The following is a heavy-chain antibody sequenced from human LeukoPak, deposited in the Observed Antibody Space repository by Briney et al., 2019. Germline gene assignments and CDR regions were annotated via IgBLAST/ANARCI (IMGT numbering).Heavy chain of an antibody. Sequence: PGGSLRLSCGASGFTLSSFAMHWVRQSPGKGLEYISAISSDGSRTYYANSVKGRFSISRDNSKNTLYLQMGSLRAEDMAVYYCARRDWNLGYFDYWGPGTLVTVSS. CDR1: GFTLSSFA. CDR2: ISSDGSRT. D-gene: IGHD1-1*01. J-gene: IGHJ4*02. V-gene: IGHV3-64*01. CDR3: ARRDWNLGYFDY.